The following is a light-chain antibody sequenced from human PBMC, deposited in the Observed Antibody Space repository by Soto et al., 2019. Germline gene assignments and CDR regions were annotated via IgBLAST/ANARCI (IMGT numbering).Light chain of an antibody. CDR3: QQRSNWPPIFT. V-gene: IGKV3-11*01. CDR2: DAS. Sequence: EIVLTQSPATLSLSPGERATLSCRASQSVSSYFAWYQQKPGQAPRLLIYDASNRATGVPARFSGSGSGTAFPLSITSLEPEDFALYSCQQRSNWPPIFTFGPGTKVHIK. CDR1: QSVSSY. J-gene: IGKJ3*01.